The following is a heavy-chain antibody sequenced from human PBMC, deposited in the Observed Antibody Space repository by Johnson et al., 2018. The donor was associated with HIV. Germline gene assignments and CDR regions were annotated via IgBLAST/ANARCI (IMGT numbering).Heavy chain of an antibody. CDR3: AVYSSSWYDACDI. J-gene: IGHJ3*02. D-gene: IGHD6-13*01. V-gene: IGHV3-30-3*01. CDR1: GFTFSYYS. CDR2: ISHDGSNK. Sequence: QVQLVESGGGVVQPGRSLRLSCAASGFTFSYYSMHWVRQAPGKGLEWVAVISHDGSNKYYADSVKGRFTISRDNAKNSLYLQMNSLRAEDTALYYCAVYSSSWYDACDIWGQGTMVTVSS.